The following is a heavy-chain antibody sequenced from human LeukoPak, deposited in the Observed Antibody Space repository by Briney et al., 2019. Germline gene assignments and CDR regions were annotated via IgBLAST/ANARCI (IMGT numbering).Heavy chain of an antibody. CDR2: IGAYNGNT. Sequence: ASVKVSCKASGYTFISYGISWVRQAPGQGLEWMGWIGAYNGNTNYAQKVQGRVTMTTDTSTSTAYMEMRSLRSDDTAVYYCAKEGYSGYEGYHYYDIDVWGKGTTVTVSS. V-gene: IGHV1-18*04. CDR1: GYTFISYG. J-gene: IGHJ6*04. CDR3: AKEGYSGYEGYHYYDIDV. D-gene: IGHD5-12*01.